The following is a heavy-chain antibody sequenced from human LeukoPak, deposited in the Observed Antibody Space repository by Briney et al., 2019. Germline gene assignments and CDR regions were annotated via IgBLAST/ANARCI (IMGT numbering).Heavy chain of an antibody. CDR1: GGSISSYY. CDR3: ARAGRSYYDSSAFDL. J-gene: IGHJ3*01. D-gene: IGHD3-22*01. Sequence: PSETLSLTCTVSGGSISSYYWSWIRQPPGKGLEWSGYIYYSGSTNYNPSLKSRVTISVDTSKNQFSLKLSSVTAADTAVYYCARAGRSYYDSSAFDLWGQGTMVTVSS. CDR2: IYYSGST. V-gene: IGHV4-59*01.